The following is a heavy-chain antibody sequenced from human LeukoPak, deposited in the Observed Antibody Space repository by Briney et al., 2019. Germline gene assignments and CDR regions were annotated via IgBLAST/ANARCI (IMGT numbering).Heavy chain of an antibody. CDR2: IASRADGGST. Sequence: GGSLRLSCAASGFAFSNGWMNWVRQAPGKGLEWVGRIASRADGGSTHYAAPVKDRFIISRDDSKNTLYLQINSLKTEDTAVYYCTTLAAGKFDYWGQGTLVTVSS. J-gene: IGHJ4*02. CDR1: GFAFSNGW. CDR3: TTLAAGKFDY. D-gene: IGHD6-13*01. V-gene: IGHV3-15*07.